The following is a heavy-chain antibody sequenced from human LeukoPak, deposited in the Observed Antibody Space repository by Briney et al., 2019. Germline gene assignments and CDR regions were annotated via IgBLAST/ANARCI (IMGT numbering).Heavy chain of an antibody. J-gene: IGHJ3*02. CDR2: IIPIFGTA. Sequence: SVKVSCKASGGTFSSYAISWVRQAPGQGLEWMGGIIPIFGTANYAQKFQGRVTITTDESTSTAYMELSSLRSEDTAVYYCARDKGYCSSTSCSGDAFDIWGQGTMVTVSS. D-gene: IGHD2-2*01. CDR1: GGTFSSYA. V-gene: IGHV1-69*05. CDR3: ARDKGYCSSTSCSGDAFDI.